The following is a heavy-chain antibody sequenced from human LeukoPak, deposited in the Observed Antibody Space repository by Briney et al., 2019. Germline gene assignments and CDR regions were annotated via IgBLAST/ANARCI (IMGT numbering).Heavy chain of an antibody. Sequence: SETLSLTCTVSGYSISSGYYWGWIRQPPGKGLEWIGTIYHSGNTYYNPSLASRVIILVDTSKNQFSLKLSSVTAADTAVYYCAGGVHGDYRWYFDLWGRGTLVTVSS. V-gene: IGHV4-38-2*02. D-gene: IGHD4-17*01. CDR2: IYHSGNT. CDR3: AGGVHGDYRWYFDL. CDR1: GYSISSGYY. J-gene: IGHJ2*01.